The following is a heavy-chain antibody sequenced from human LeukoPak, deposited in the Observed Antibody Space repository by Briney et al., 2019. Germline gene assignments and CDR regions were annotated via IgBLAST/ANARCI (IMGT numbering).Heavy chain of an antibody. CDR1: GYSFTGYW. CDR3: ARHVGYYGSGSYSLYYFDY. D-gene: IGHD3-10*01. CDR2: IYPGDSDT. V-gene: IGHV5-51*01. J-gene: IGHJ4*02. Sequence: GESLKISCKGSGYSFTGYWIGWVRQMPGKGLEWMGIIYPGDSDTRYSPSFQGQVTISADKSISTAYLQWSSLKASDTAMYYCARHVGYYGSGSYSLYYFDYWGQGTLVAVSS.